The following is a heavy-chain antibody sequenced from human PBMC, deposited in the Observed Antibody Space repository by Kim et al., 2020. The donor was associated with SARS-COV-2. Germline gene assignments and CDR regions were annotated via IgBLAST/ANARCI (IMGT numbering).Heavy chain of an antibody. CDR3: ARDRPGVGMEHMDV. CDR2: IYYSGST. V-gene: IGHV4-31*03. D-gene: IGHD1-1*01. J-gene: IGHJ6*02. CDR1: GGSISSGGYY. Sequence: SETLSLTCTVSGGSISSGGYYWSWIRQHPGKGLEWIGYIYYSGSTYYNPSLKSRVTISVDTSKNQFSLKLSSVTAADTAVYYCARDRPGVGMEHMDVWGQGTTVTVSS.